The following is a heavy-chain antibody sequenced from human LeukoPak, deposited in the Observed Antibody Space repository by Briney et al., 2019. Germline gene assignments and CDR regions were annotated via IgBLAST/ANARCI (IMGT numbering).Heavy chain of an antibody. CDR3: AGYGSGSYPQDAFDI. CDR1: GGSISSGGYY. J-gene: IGHJ3*02. V-gene: IGHV4-31*03. CDR2: IYYSGST. D-gene: IGHD3-10*01. Sequence: PSQTLSLTCTVSGGSISSGGYYWSWIRQHPGKGLEWIGYIYYSGSTYYNPSLKSRVTISVDTSKNQFSLKLSSVTAADTAVYYCAGYGSGSYPQDAFDIWGQGAMVTVSS.